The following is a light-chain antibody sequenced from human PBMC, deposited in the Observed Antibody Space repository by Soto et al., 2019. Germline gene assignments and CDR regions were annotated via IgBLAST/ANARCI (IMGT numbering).Light chain of an antibody. CDR2: EVS. CDR1: SSDVDNYNY. CDR3: SSYAGSNNRGV. V-gene: IGLV2-8*01. Sequence: QSALTQPASVSGSPGQSITISCTGTSSDVDNYNYVSWYQHHPGKAPKLMIYEVSKRPSGVPDRFSGSKSGNTASLTVSGLQAEDEADYYCSSYAGSNNRGVFGSGTKLTVL. J-gene: IGLJ1*01.